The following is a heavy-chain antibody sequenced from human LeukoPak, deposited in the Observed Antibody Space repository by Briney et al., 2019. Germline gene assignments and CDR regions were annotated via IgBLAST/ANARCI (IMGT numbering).Heavy chain of an antibody. D-gene: IGHD4-11*01. J-gene: IGHJ4*02. CDR2: IKQDGSET. CDR3: ARDGNYIMPPFDY. CDR1: GFTFTRYW. Sequence: GGSLRLSCVASGFTFTRYWMSWVRQAPGKGLEWVANIKQDGSETHYVDSVKGRFTISRDNARNSVYLQMNSLSDDDTAVYFCARDGNYIMPPFDYCGPGILVTVSS. V-gene: IGHV3-7*01.